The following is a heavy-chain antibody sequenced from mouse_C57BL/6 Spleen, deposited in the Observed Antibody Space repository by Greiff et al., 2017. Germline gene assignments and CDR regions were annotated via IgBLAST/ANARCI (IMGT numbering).Heavy chain of an antibody. D-gene: IGHD3-1*01. V-gene: IGHV1-15*01. CDR2: IDPETGGT. J-gene: IGHJ4*01. CDR3: TRGLPARGYAMDY. Sequence: QVQLQQSGAELVRPGASVTLSCKASGYTFTDYEMHWVKQTPVHGLEWIGAIDPETGGTAYNQKFKGKAILTADKSSSTAYMELRSLTSEDSAVYYCTRGLPARGYAMDYWGQGTSVTVSS. CDR1: GYTFTDYE.